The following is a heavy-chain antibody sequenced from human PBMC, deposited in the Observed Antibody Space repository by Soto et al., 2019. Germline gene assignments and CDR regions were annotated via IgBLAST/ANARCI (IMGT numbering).Heavy chain of an antibody. CDR3: ANLPLYGSGFDC. CDR2: ISWNGASI. D-gene: IGHD3-10*01. CDR1: GFTFDDYA. Sequence: EVQLVVSGGGLVQPGRSLRLSCAASGFTFDDYAIHWVRQAPGRGLEWVAGISWNGASIGYADSVKGRFTISRDNAKNSLHLQMNSLRSEDTALYYCANLPLYGSGFDCWGQGTLVTVSS. V-gene: IGHV3-9*01. J-gene: IGHJ4*02.